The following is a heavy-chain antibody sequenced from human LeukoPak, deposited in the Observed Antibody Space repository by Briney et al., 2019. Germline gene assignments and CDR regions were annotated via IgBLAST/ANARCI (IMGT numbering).Heavy chain of an antibody. CDR3: ATAGQWLEPSFFDH. D-gene: IGHD6-19*01. CDR1: GFTFSSYS. CDR2: IYYSGST. J-gene: IGHJ4*02. V-gene: IGHV4-31*02. Sequence: LRLSCAASGFTFSSYSMNWIRQHPGKGLEWIGYIYYSGSTYYNPSLKSRVTISVDTSKNQFSLKLSSVTAADTAVYYCATAGQWLEPSFFDHWGQGTLVTVSS.